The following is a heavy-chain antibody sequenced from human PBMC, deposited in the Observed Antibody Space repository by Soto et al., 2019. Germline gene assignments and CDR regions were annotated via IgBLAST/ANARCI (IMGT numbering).Heavy chain of an antibody. J-gene: IGHJ4*02. V-gene: IGHV3-30*18. CDR1: GFAFRTYG. CDR3: AKDLTDLLLWFGEFKNY. D-gene: IGHD3-10*01. CDR2: ISYDGFNK. Sequence: GGSLRLSCAATGFAFRTYGMHWVRRAPDKRLEWLAVISYDGFNKNYADSVQGRFTISRDNSKNALYLQMNSLRAEDTAVYYCAKDLTDLLLWFGEFKNYWGQGTLVTVSS.